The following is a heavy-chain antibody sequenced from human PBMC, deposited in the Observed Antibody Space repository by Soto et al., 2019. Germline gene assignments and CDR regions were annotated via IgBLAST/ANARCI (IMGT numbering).Heavy chain of an antibody. J-gene: IGHJ4*02. CDR2: VSPENRNA. Sequence: ASVKVSCKTSGCTFTEYDLNWVRQAPGQGLEYMGWVSPENRNAGYAPQFRGRVSMTTDTSISTAYLELTNLTYEDTAVYYCEVTTGFWGQGTMVTVSS. CDR3: EVTTGF. D-gene: IGHD1-1*01. CDR1: GCTFTEYD. V-gene: IGHV1-8*01.